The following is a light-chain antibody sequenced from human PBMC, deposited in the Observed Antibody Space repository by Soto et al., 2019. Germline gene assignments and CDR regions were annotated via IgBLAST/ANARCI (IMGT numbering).Light chain of an antibody. J-gene: IGKJ3*01. V-gene: IGKV3D-20*02. Sequence: EIVLTQSPGTLSLSPGERATLSCRASQSVSSIYLAWYQQKPGQAPRLLIYGASSRPTGIPDRFSGSGSGTDFTLTISRLEPEDFAVYYCQQRSNWLISFGPGTKVDIK. CDR2: GAS. CDR1: QSVSSIY. CDR3: QQRSNWLIS.